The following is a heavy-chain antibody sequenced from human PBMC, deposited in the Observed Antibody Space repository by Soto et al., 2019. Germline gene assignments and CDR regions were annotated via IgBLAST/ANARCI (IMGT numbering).Heavy chain of an antibody. J-gene: IGHJ5*02. CDR3: ARDSGDFWSGKGPFDP. Sequence: QVQLQESGPGLVKPSGTLSLTCAVSGGSISSSNWWSWVRQPPGKGLEWIGEIYHSGSTNYNPSLKRRVTISVDKSKNQFSLKLSSVTAADTAVYYCARDSGDFWSGKGPFDPWGQATLVTVSS. D-gene: IGHD3-3*01. CDR2: IYHSGST. CDR1: GGSISSSNW. V-gene: IGHV4-4*02.